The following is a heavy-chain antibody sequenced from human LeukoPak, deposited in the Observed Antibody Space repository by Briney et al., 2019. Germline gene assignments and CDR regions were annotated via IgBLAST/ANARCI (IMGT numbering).Heavy chain of an antibody. Sequence: PGGSLRLSCAASGFTLSTYEMNWVRQAPGKGLEWVSHISTSGRTIYYANSVKGRFTISRDNAKNSLYLQMNSLRAEDTALYYCARDATTATGWVYMDVWGKGTTVTISS. CDR3: ARDATTATGWVYMDV. CDR1: GFTLSTYE. D-gene: IGHD6-13*01. J-gene: IGHJ6*03. V-gene: IGHV3-48*03. CDR2: ISTSGRTI.